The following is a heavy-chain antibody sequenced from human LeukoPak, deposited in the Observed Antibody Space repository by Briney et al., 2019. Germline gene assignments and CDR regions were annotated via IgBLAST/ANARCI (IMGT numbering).Heavy chain of an antibody. CDR1: RFTFSSYA. J-gene: IGHJ6*03. D-gene: IGHD6-13*01. V-gene: IGHV3-64*01. CDR3: AKGGAAAGTHYYYMDV. CDR2: ISSNGGNT. Sequence: GGSLRLSCAASRFTFSSYAMHWVRQAPGKGLEYVSAISSNGGNTYYANSVKGRFTISRDNSKNTLYLQMGSLRAEDMAVYYCAKGGAAAGTHYYYMDVWGKGTTVTVSS.